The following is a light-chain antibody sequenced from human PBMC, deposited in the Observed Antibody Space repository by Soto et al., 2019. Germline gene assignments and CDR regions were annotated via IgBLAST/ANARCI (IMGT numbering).Light chain of an antibody. CDR3: SSFTSSHTGV. CDR2: EVS. J-gene: IGLJ3*02. CDR1: SSDVGGYNY. Sequence: QSVLTQPASVSGSPGQSITISCTGTSSDVGGYNYVSWYQQHPGKAPKLMIYEVSNRPSGVSNRFSGSKSGNTASLTISGLQAVDEADYYCSSFTSSHTGVFGGGTKLTVL. V-gene: IGLV2-14*01.